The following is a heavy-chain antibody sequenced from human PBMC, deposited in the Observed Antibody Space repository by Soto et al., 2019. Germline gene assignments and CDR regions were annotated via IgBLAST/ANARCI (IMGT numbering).Heavy chain of an antibody. CDR3: ARDYYDRSGHSHSSVY. V-gene: IGHV3-30-3*01. J-gene: IGHJ4*02. CDR1: GITFSTYA. D-gene: IGHD3-22*01. Sequence: RRLSCAASGITFSTYAMHWVRQAPGKGLGWVAVISYDGGNKYYADSVKGRFTISRDNSKNALSLQMNSLRAEDTAAYYCARDYYDRSGHSHSSVYWGQGTLVTVSS. CDR2: ISYDGGNK.